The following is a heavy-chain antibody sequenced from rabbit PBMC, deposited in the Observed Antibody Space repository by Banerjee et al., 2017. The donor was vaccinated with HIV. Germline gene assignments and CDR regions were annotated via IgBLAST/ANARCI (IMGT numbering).Heavy chain of an antibody. Sequence: QEQLEESGGDLVKPEGSLTLTCTASGFSFSSSYWIYWVRQAPGKGLEWIGCIYTSSGSTWYASWAKGRFTISKTSSTVDLKMTSLTAADTATYFCARGGGGYAGYGHGDDAFDPWGPGTLVTVS. CDR2: IYTSSGST. CDR1: GFSFSSSYW. V-gene: IGHV1S45*01. CDR3: ARGGGGYAGYGHGDDAFDP. J-gene: IGHJ2*01. D-gene: IGHD7-1*01.